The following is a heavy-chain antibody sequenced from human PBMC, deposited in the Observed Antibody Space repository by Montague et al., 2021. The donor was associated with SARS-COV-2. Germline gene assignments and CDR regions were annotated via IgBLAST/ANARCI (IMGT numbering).Heavy chain of an antibody. Sequence: SETLSLTCTVSGGSISSSSYYWGWIRQPPGKGLEWIGSIYYSGTTYYNPSLKSRVTISVDTSKNQFSVKVTSVTAADTAVYYCARQGGSNYGWFDPWGQGTLVTVSS. CDR2: IYYSGTT. CDR1: GGSISSSSYY. V-gene: IGHV4-39*01. CDR3: ARQGGSNYGWFDP. D-gene: IGHD1-26*01. J-gene: IGHJ5*02.